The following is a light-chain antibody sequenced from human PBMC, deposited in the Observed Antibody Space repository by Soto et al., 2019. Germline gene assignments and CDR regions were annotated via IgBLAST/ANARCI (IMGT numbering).Light chain of an antibody. CDR2: DAS. Sequence: EIVLTQSPATLSLSPGERATLSCRASQSVSSYLAWYQQKPGQAPRLLIYDASNRATGIPARFSGSGSGTEFTLTISSLQPEDFATYYCLQHNSYPLTFGGGTKVDI. CDR1: QSVSSY. J-gene: IGKJ4*01. CDR3: LQHNSYPLT. V-gene: IGKV3-11*01.